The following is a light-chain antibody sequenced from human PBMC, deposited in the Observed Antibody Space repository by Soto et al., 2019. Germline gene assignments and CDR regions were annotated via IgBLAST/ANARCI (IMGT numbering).Light chain of an antibody. Sequence: DIQMTQSPSTLSASVGDRVTITCRASQSISSWLALYHQKPGKAPKLLIYKASNLESGVPSRFSGIGSGTEFTLTISSLQPDDFATYYCQQYNTYRTFGQGTKVDI. V-gene: IGKV1-5*03. CDR3: QQYNTYRT. CDR2: KAS. J-gene: IGKJ1*01. CDR1: QSISSW.